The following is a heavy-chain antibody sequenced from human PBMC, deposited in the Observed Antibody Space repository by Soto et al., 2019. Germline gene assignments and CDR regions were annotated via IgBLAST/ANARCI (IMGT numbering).Heavy chain of an antibody. D-gene: IGHD3-10*01. V-gene: IGHV3-48*01. CDR3: ARGNYYGSPGDFDY. Sequence: EVQLVESGGGLVQPGGSLRLSCAASGFTFSRCSMNWVRHAPGKGLEWVSYISSSSSTIYYADSVKGRFTISRDNAKNSLYLQMNSLRAEDKAVYYCARGNYYGSPGDFDYWGQGTLVTVSS. CDR1: GFTFSRCS. CDR2: ISSSSSTI. J-gene: IGHJ4*02.